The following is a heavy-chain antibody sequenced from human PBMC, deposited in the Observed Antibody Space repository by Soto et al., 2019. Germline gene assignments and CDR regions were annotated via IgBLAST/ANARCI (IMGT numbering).Heavy chain of an antibody. CDR1: GGTFSSYA. D-gene: IGHD2-21*02. Sequence: SVKVSCKASGGTFSSYAISWVRQAPGQGLEWMGGIIPIFGTANYAQKFQGRVTITADKSTSTAYMELSSLRSEDTAVYYCARDPMDCGGDCYSGTSGHYYYYGMDVWGQGTTVTVSS. J-gene: IGHJ6*02. CDR2: IIPIFGTA. CDR3: ARDPMDCGGDCYSGTSGHYYYYGMDV. V-gene: IGHV1-69*06.